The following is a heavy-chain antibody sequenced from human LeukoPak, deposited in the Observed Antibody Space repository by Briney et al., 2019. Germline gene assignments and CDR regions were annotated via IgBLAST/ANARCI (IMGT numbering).Heavy chain of an antibody. Sequence: GGSLRLSCAASGFTFSRYVMHWVRQAPGKGLEWVAVISYDGSNKYYADSVKGRFTISRDNSKNTLYLQMNSLRTEDTAVYYSAREDVVVPAYYFDYWGQGTLVTVSS. CDR1: GFTFSRYV. CDR3: AREDVVVPAYYFDY. V-gene: IGHV3-30-3*01. D-gene: IGHD2-2*01. J-gene: IGHJ4*02. CDR2: ISYDGSNK.